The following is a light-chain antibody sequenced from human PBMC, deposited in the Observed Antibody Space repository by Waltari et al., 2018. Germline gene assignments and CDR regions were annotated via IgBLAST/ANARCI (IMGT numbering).Light chain of an antibody. CDR3: QAWDSRTAV. V-gene: IGLV3-1*01. J-gene: IGLJ2*01. CDR1: KLGQKY. CDR2: QDR. Sequence: SYELTQPPSVSVSPGQTATITCSGEKLGQKYACWYQQKPGQSPVLVIYQDRQRPSGTPARFSGSNSGSTATLTISGTRAMDEADYYCQAWDSRTAVFGGGTKLTVL.